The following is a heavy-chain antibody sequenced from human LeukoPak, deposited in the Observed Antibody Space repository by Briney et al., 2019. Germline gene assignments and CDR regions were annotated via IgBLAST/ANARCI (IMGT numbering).Heavy chain of an antibody. CDR1: GFTFSSHW. CDR2: IKTDGSRT. D-gene: IGHD1-20*01. V-gene: IGHV3-74*01. CDR3: AKDRLTGTPYYFDY. J-gene: IGHJ4*02. Sequence: GGSLRLSCAASGFTFSSHWMHWVSRAPGKGLVWVSRIKTDGSRTTYADSVKGRFTISRDNAKNTLYLQMNSLRAEDTAVYYCAKDRLTGTPYYFDYWGQGTLVTVSS.